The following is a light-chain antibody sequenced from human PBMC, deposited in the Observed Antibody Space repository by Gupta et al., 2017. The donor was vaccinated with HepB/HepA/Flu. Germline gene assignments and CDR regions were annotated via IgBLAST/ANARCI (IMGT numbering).Light chain of an antibody. V-gene: IGKV2-28*01. Sequence: DIVMTQSPLSLPVTPGEPASISCRSSQRLLHTNGDNYLDWYLQKPGQSPQLLIHLASNRASGVPDRFSGSGSGTDFTLKISRGEADDVGVYYCQQCLQTPYTFGQGTKLDIK. CDR3: QQCLQTPYT. J-gene: IGKJ2*01. CDR1: QRLLHTNGDNY. CDR2: LAS.